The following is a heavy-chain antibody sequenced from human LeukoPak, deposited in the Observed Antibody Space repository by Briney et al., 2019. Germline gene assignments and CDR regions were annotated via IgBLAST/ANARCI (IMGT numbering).Heavy chain of an antibody. J-gene: IGHJ4*02. CDR3: AKDRNYGSGSYVFDF. V-gene: IGHV3-23*01. Sequence: GGSLRLSCAASGVTFSSYAMSWVRQAPGKGLEWVSAISGSGGNTYYADSVKGRFTVSRDNSKNTLYLQTNSLRAEDTAVYYCAKDRNYGSGSYVFDFWGQGTLVTVSS. D-gene: IGHD3-10*01. CDR1: GVTFSSYA. CDR2: ISGSGGNT.